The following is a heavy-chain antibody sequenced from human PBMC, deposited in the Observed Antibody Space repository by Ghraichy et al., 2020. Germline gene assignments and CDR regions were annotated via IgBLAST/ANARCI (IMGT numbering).Heavy chain of an antibody. CDR2: IYYSGST. J-gene: IGHJ6*02. CDR1: GGSIRSSSYY. CDR3: ARHPVSMSGMGV. V-gene: IGHV4-39*01. D-gene: IGHD3-3*02. Sequence: SETLSLTCTVSGGSIRSSSYYWGWIRQPPGKGLECIGSIYYSGSTYYNPSLKSRVTISVDTSKNQFSLILSSLTAADTAVYYCARHPVSMSGMGVWGQGTTVTVSS.